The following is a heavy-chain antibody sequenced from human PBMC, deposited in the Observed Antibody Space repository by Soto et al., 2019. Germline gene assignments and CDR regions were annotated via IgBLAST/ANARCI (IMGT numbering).Heavy chain of an antibody. V-gene: IGHV2-5*02. Sequence: QITLKESGPTLVKPTQTLTLTCTFSGFSFSTRGVGVGWIRQPPGKALEWLALIYWDDDKRYSPSLKSRLTLTKDTSKIQVALTMTNMDPADTATYYCGHRFHDVLSTSWYDAVDIWGQGTRVAVSS. D-gene: IGHD3-9*01. CDR1: GFSFSTRGVG. CDR3: GHRFHDVLSTSWYDAVDI. CDR2: IYWDDDK. J-gene: IGHJ3*02.